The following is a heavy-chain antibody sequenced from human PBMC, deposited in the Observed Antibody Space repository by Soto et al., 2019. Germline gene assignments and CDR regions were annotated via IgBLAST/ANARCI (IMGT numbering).Heavy chain of an antibody. CDR3: AKSNWFDP. CDR2: IDSDGSST. V-gene: IGHV3-74*01. Sequence: EVQLVESGGGLVQPGGSLRLSCAASGFTFSEYWMNWVRQAPGKGLVWVSRIDSDGSSTSYADSVKGRFTISRDNAKNTLYLQRNSRRAEDTAVYYCAKSNWFDPWGQGTLVTVSS. CDR1: GFTFSEYW. J-gene: IGHJ5*02.